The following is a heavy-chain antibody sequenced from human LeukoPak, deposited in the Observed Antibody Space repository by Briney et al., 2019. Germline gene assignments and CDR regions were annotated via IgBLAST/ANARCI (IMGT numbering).Heavy chain of an antibody. D-gene: IGHD3-10*01. V-gene: IGHV4-59*01. CDR1: GGSISSYY. J-gene: IGHJ4*01. CDR2: IYYSGST. CDR3: AREDYYGSGSYYG. Sequence: PSETLSLTCTVSGGSISSYYWSWIRQPPGKGLEWIGYIYYSGSTNYNPSLKSRVTISVDTSKNQFSLKLSSVTAADTAVYYCAREDYYGSGSYYGWGHGTLVTVSS.